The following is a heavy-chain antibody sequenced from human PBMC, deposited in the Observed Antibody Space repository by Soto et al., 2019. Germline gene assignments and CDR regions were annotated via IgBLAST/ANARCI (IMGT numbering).Heavy chain of an antibody. CDR1: GFTFSNAW. V-gene: IGHV3-15*01. Sequence: EVQLVESGGGLVKPGGSLRVSCAGSGFTFSNAWMSWVRQAPGKGLEWVGRIKSKTDGGTADYAAPVKGRFTMSRDDSKNTLYLQMNNLKTEDTALYYCRSLVGGTDLDYWGLGTLVTVSS. CDR3: RSLVGGTDLDY. D-gene: IGHD1-26*01. J-gene: IGHJ4*02. CDR2: IKSKTDGGTA.